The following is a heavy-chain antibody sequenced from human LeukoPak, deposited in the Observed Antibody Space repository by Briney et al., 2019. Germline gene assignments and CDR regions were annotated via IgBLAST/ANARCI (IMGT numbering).Heavy chain of an antibody. CDR1: GYTFTDYY. V-gene: IGHV1-2*06. D-gene: IGHD6-13*01. CDR3: ARSTITVTAAGHFDL. Sequence: GASIKVSCKSSGYTFTDYYVHWVRQAPRQGLEWMGRINPNSGETHYAQNFQGRVTMSRDTSISTAYLELNRLIFDDTAVFYCARSTITVTAAGHFDLWGRGTLVTVSS. CDR2: INPNSGET. J-gene: IGHJ2*01.